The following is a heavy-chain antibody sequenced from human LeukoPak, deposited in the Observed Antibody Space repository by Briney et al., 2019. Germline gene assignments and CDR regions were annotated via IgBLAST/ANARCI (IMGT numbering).Heavy chain of an antibody. J-gene: IGHJ6*02. Sequence: GGSLRLSCAASGFTFSSYSMNWVRQAPGKGLEWVSYISSSSSTIYYADSVKGRFTISRDNAKNSLYLQMNSLRDEDTAVYYCARGEGVTIFGVVTRGGYYGMDVWGQGTTVTVSS. CDR3: ARGEGVTIFGVVTRGGYYGMDV. D-gene: IGHD3-3*01. CDR1: GFTFSSYS. V-gene: IGHV3-48*02. CDR2: ISSSSSTI.